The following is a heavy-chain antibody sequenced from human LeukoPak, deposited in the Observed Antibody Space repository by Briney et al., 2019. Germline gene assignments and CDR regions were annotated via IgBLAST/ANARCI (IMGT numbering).Heavy chain of an antibody. V-gene: IGHV3-21*01. J-gene: IGHJ4*02. CDR2: ISSSSSYI. CDR3: AKDLSYGSYSFDS. D-gene: IGHD3-10*01. CDR1: GFTFSSYS. Sequence: GGSLRLSCAASGFTFSSYSMNWVRQAPGKGLEWVSSISSSSSYIYYADSVKGRFTVSRDNSKNTLYLQMSSLRTEDTAVYYCAKDLSYGSYSFDSWGQGALVTVSS.